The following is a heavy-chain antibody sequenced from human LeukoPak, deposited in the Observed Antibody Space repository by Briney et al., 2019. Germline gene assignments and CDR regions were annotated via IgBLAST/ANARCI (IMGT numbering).Heavy chain of an antibody. CDR3: ARETGYYFDY. J-gene: IGHJ4*02. V-gene: IGHV3-33*01. CDR1: GFTFSSYG. Sequence: GGSLRLSCAASGFTFSSYGMHWVRQAPGKGLEWVAVIWYDGSNKYYADSVKGRFTISRDNAKNSLYLQMNSLRAEDTAVYYCARETGYYFDYWGQGTLVTVSS. CDR2: IWYDGSNK.